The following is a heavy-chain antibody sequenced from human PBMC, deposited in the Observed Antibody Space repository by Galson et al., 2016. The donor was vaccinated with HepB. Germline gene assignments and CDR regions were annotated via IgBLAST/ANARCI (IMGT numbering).Heavy chain of an antibody. CDR3: VRGNYGRLPRL. CDR1: GFTFSSHE. CDR2: ISNRGSTI. D-gene: IGHD3-3*01. Sequence: SLRLSCAVSGFTFSSHEMNWVRQAPGKGLDRVAYISNRGSTIYYGDSVKGRFTISRDNAKNSLYLQLNSLRAEDTAVYYCVRGNYGRLPRLWGQGTMVTVSS. J-gene: IGHJ3*01. V-gene: IGHV3-48*03.